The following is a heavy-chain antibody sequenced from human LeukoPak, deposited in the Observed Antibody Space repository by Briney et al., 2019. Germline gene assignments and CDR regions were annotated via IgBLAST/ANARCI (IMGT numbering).Heavy chain of an antibody. CDR3: ARDVLR. V-gene: IGHV4-31*03. Sequence: SSETLSLTCTVSGDSITSGGHYWSWIRQRPGKGLEWIGYIYKTGSTYYNPSLKSRVTMSVDTSRNQFSLKVNSVTAADTAVYYCARDVLRWGQGTLVTVSS. J-gene: IGHJ4*02. CDR1: GDSITSGGHY. CDR2: IYKTGST.